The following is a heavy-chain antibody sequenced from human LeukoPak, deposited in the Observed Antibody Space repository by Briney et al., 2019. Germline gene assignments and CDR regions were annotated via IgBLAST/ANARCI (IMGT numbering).Heavy chain of an antibody. D-gene: IGHD1-26*01. CDR3: ADLWYSGS. Sequence: GGSLRLSCAASGFTFSSYSMNWVRQAPGKGLEWVANIKQDGSEKYYVDSVKGRFTISRDNAKNSLYLQMNSLRAEDTAVYYCADLWYSGSWGQGTLVTVSS. J-gene: IGHJ4*02. CDR2: IKQDGSEK. V-gene: IGHV3-7*01. CDR1: GFTFSSYS.